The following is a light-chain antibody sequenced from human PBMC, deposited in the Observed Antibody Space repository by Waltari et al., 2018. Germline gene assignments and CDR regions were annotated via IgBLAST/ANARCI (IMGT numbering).Light chain of an antibody. Sequence: DIQMTQSPSSLSASVGDRVTITCLASQDISSYLNWYQQKPGKAPNLLIYDASNLATGVPSMFSGSRSGTDFTLTVSSLRPEDIATYYCLQYSSLPPYTFDQGTKLEI. V-gene: IGKV1-33*01. CDR1: QDISSY. J-gene: IGKJ2*01. CDR3: LQYSSLPPYT. CDR2: DAS.